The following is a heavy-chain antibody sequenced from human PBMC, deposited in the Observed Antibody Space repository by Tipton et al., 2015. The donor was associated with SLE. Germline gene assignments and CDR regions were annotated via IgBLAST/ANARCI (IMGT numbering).Heavy chain of an antibody. CDR2: VNPNTENR. CDR3: ARDGSTMDWFDP. D-gene: IGHD5/OR15-5a*01. CDR1: GYTFTTYE. J-gene: IGHJ5*02. Sequence: QLVQSGPEVKKPGASVKVSCKASGYTFTTYELNWVRQATGHGLEWMGWVNPNTENRAYAQKFQGRVTMTRDISMTTVYMELNGLTSDDTAVYYCARDGSTMDWFDPWGQGTLVTVSS. V-gene: IGHV1-8*01.